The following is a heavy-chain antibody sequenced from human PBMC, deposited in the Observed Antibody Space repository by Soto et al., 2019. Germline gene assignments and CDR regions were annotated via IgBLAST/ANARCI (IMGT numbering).Heavy chain of an antibody. J-gene: IGHJ3*02. CDR3: AHTPGGVYDSSGHDAFDI. V-gene: IGHV2-5*02. D-gene: IGHD3-22*01. CDR2: IYWDDDK. Sequence: GSGPTLVNPTQTLTLTCTSSGFSLSTSGVGVGWIRQPPGKALEWLALIYWDDDKRYSPSLKSRLTITKDTSKNQVVLTMTNMDPVDTATYYCAHTPGGVYDSSGHDAFDIWGQGTMVTVSS. CDR1: GFSLSTSGVG.